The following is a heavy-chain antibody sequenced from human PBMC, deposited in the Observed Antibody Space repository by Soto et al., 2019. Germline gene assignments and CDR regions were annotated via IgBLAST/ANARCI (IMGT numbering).Heavy chain of an antibody. V-gene: IGHV4-31*03. J-gene: IGHJ3*02. Sequence: QVQLQESGPGLVKPSQTLSLTCTVSGGSISSGGYYWSWIRQHPGKGLEWIGYIYYSGSTYYNPSLKSRVTVSVDTSKTPFSLKLSSVTAADTAVYYCARTYYYDSSGGPRDAFDIWGQGTMVTVSS. CDR3: ARTYYYDSSGGPRDAFDI. CDR1: GGSISSGGYY. D-gene: IGHD3-22*01. CDR2: IYYSGST.